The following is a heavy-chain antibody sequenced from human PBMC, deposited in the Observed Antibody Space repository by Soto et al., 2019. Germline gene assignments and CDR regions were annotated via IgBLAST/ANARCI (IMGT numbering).Heavy chain of an antibody. CDR3: ARDHPLGIAAAGQPNLDY. J-gene: IGHJ4*02. CDR1: GYTFTSYG. CDR2: ISAYNGNT. Sequence: QVQLVQSGAEVKKPGASVKVSCKASGYTFTSYGISWVRQAPGQGLEWMGWISAYNGNTNYAQKLQGRVTMTTDTATSTAYMELRSLRSDDTAVYYCARDHPLGIAAAGQPNLDYWGQGTLVTVSS. V-gene: IGHV1-18*01. D-gene: IGHD6-13*01.